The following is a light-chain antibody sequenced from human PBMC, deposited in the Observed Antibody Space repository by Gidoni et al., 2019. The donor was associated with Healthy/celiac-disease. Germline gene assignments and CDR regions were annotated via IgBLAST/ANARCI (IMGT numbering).Light chain of an antibody. CDR1: QSVRSSY. CDR3: QQYGSSPRRT. CDR2: GAS. J-gene: IGKJ1*01. V-gene: IGKV3-20*01. Sequence: ENVLTQSPGNLSLSPGERATLSCRASQSVRSSYLAWYQQKPGQAPRLLIYGASSRATGIPDRFSGSGYGTDFTLTISRLEPEDFAVYYCQQYGSSPRRTFGQGTKVEIK.